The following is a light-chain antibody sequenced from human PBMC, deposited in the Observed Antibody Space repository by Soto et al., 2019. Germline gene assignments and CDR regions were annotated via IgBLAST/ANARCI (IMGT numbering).Light chain of an antibody. V-gene: IGKV4-1*01. CDR1: QSVLYSSNNKNY. CDR3: QQYYTNPQT. J-gene: IGKJ1*01. CDR2: WAS. Sequence: DSLMTQSPASLVVSLGERATINCKSSQSVLYSSNNKNYLAWYQQKPGQPPKLLIYWASTRESGVPDRFSGSGSGTDFTLTISSLQAEDVAVYYCQQYYTNPQTFGQGTKVDIK.